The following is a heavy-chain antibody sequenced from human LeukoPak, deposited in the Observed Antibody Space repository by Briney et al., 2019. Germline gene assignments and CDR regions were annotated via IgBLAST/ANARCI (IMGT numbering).Heavy chain of an antibody. D-gene: IGHD1/OR15-1a*01. CDR2: IYHSGST. CDR1: GYSFSSGYY. Sequence: PSETLSLTCTVSGYSFSSGYYWGWIRQPPGKGLEWIGSIYHSGSTYYNPSLKSRVTISVDTSKNQFSLKLSSVTAADTAVYYCARVEHNYYFDYWGQGTLVTVSS. CDR3: ARVEHNYYFDY. V-gene: IGHV4-38-2*02. J-gene: IGHJ4*02.